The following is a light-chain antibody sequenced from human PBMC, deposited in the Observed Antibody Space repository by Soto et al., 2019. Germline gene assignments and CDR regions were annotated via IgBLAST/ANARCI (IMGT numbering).Light chain of an antibody. J-gene: IGKJ1*01. CDR3: LQANNYPWT. CDR1: EDVRHD. V-gene: IGKV1-6*01. CDR2: SAT. Sequence: GDRATIPRRTSEDVRHDLAWFQQRPGKAPNLLIYSATRLQSGVPSRFSGSGSGTDFTLIISSLQPEDFATYYCLQANNYPWTFGLGTKVDIK.